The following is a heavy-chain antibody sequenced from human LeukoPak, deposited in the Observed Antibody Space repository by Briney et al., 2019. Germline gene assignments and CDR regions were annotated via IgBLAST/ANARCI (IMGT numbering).Heavy chain of an antibody. V-gene: IGHV3-21*01. CDR1: GFTFSPLG. CDR3: ASYLPTDDAFDI. Sequence: GGSLRLSCAASGFTFSPLGMNWVRQAPGKGLEWVSSISSSSSYISYADSVKGRFTISRDNAKNSLYLQMNSLRAEDTAVYYCASYLPTDDAFDIWGQGTMVTVSS. J-gene: IGHJ3*02. CDR2: ISSSSSYI.